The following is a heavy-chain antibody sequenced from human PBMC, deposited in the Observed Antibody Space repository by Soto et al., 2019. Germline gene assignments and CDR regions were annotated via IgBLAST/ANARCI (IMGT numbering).Heavy chain of an antibody. CDR1: GFSIRTYA. J-gene: IGHJ4*02. CDR2: ISSDGSSQ. Sequence: QVQLVGSGGGVVQPGRSLSVSCAASGFSIRTYAMHWVRQAPGKGLEWVAVISSDGSSQFYADSVKDRFTISRDKSKNSVYLQMNSLRPEDTAVYHCARDYGGYWGQGTLVTVSS. V-gene: IGHV3-30-3*01. CDR3: ARDYGGY. D-gene: IGHD3-10*01.